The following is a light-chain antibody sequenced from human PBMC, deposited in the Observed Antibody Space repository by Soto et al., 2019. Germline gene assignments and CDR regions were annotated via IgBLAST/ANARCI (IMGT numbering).Light chain of an antibody. CDR1: QSVLYTSNNKNY. J-gene: IGKJ1*01. V-gene: IGKV4-1*01. CDR3: QQYYVSPPT. CDR2: WAS. Sequence: DIMMTQSPDSLAVSLGERATINCKSSQSVLYTSNNKNYLAWYQQKPGQSPKLFIYWASTRESGVPDRFSGSGSGTDFTLSISGLQAEDVAVYYCQQYYVSPPTFGQGTKVEIK.